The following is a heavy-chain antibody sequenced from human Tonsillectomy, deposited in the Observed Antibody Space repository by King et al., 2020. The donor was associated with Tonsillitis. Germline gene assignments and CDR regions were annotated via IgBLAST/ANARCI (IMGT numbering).Heavy chain of an antibody. V-gene: IGHV2-5*02. D-gene: IGHD3-16*01. CDR3: ADRGGRRGWFDP. Sequence: TLMESGPTLVTPTQTLTLTCTFSGFSLRTHGVGVGWIRQPPGKALEWLALIYFDDDKRYSPSLQTRLTITKDTSKNQVVLTMTNMDPVDTATYYCADRGGRRGWFDPWGQGTLVTVSS. CDR1: GFSLRTHGVG. CDR2: IYFDDDK. J-gene: IGHJ5*02.